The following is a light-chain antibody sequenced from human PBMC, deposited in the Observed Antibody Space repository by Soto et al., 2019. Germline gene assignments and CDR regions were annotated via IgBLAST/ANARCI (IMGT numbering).Light chain of an antibody. CDR1: HGISIY. CDR2: GAS. V-gene: IGKV1-27*01. J-gene: IGKJ5*01. CDR3: QNYNRAPIT. Sequence: DIQMTQSPSSLSASVGDRVTITCRASHGISIYLAWYQQTPGKVPKHLIYGASKLQSGVPSRFSGGGSGTNFTLTISSLQPEDVGTYYCQNYNRAPITFGQGTRLEIK.